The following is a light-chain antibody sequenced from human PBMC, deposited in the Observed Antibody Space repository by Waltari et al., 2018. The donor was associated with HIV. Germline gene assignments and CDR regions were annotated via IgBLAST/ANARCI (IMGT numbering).Light chain of an antibody. J-gene: IGKJ2*01. CDR2: WAS. Sequence: EIVMTQSPDSLAVSLGERATINCKSSQTILYTYKNKDSLAWYQQRPGQPPKLLIYWASTRESGVPDRFTGSGSGTDFTLTINSLQAEDVAVYYCQQYYSPPYTFGQGTELQIK. CDR3: QQYYSPPYT. CDR1: QTILYTYKNKDS. V-gene: IGKV4-1*01.